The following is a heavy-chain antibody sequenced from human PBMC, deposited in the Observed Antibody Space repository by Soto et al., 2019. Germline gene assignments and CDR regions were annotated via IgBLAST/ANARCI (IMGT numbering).Heavy chain of an antibody. J-gene: IGHJ6*03. CDR3: ARSRQHTAMASYMDV. CDR2: IWDDGSNK. CDR1: GFTFSTYG. Sequence: QVQLVESGGGVVQPGRSLRLSCAASGFTFSTYGMYWVRQAPGKGLYWVAVIWDDGSNKYYADSVKGRFTISRDNSKNTLYLQMNSLRAEDTAVYYCARSRQHTAMASYMDVWGKGTTVTVSS. V-gene: IGHV3-33*01. D-gene: IGHD5-18*01.